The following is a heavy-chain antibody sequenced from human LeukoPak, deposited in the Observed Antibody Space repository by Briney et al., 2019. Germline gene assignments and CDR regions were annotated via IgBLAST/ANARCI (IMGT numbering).Heavy chain of an antibody. V-gene: IGHV1-2*06. CDR3: ARSLRVYNWFDP. Sequence: GASVKVSCKASGYTFTAYYMHWVRQAPGQGLEWMGRINPNSGDTIYAQNFQGRVTVSRDTSISTAYMELSRLRSDDTAVYYCARSLRVYNWFDPWGQGTLVTVSS. CDR1: GYTFTAYY. D-gene: IGHD6-13*01. J-gene: IGHJ5*02. CDR2: INPNSGDT.